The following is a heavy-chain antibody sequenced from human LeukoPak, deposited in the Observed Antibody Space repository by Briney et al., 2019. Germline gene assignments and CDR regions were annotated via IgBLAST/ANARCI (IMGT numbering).Heavy chain of an antibody. D-gene: IGHD3-10*01. CDR3: TRRMRGLGSYSDAFDI. CDR1: GFTFSSYD. Sequence: PGGSLRLSCAASGFTFSSYDMHWVRQATGKGLEWVSGIDKAGGTYYQGSVKGRFTISRENAKNSLYLQMNSLRAGDTAVYFCTRRMRGLGSYSDAFDIWGQGTMVTVSS. J-gene: IGHJ3*02. CDR2: IDKAGGT. V-gene: IGHV3-13*04.